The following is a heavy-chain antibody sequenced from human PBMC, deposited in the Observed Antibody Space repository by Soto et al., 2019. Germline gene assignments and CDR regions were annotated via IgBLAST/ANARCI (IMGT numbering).Heavy chain of an antibody. V-gene: IGHV3-23*01. CDR3: AKSGSYLGKFDY. D-gene: IGHD1-26*01. CDR2: IGGSGGST. CDR1: GFIFSSYA. J-gene: IGHJ4*02. Sequence: EVQLLESGGGVEQPGGSLRLSCAASGFIFSSYAMNWVRQAPGKGLEWVSAIGGSGGSTYYTDSVKGRFIISRENSKHALYLQKNSRRADDTAVYYSAKSGSYLGKFDYWGPGTLVIVSS.